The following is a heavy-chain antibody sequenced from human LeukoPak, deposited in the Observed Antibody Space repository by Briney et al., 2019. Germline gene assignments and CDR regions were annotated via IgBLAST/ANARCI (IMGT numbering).Heavy chain of an antibody. Sequence: SETLSLTCAVYGGSFSGYYWSWIRQPPGKGLEWIGEIIHSGSTNYNPSLKSRVTISVDTSKNQFSLKLSSVTAADTAVYYCASTLYGDYVQAFDPWGQGTLVTVSS. CDR2: IIHSGST. J-gene: IGHJ5*02. V-gene: IGHV4-34*12. D-gene: IGHD4-17*01. CDR3: ASTLYGDYVQAFDP. CDR1: GGSFSGYY.